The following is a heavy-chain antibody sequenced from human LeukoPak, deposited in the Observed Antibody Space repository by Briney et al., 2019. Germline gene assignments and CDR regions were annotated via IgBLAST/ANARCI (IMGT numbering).Heavy chain of an antibody. Sequence: PGGSLRLSCAASGFTPGIYAVSWVRQAPGKGLEWVSAFSGGGDSYYADSVKGRFTISRDNSKKILYLQMNSLRAEDTAVYYCAKEGTNWGFSWFDPWGQGTLVTVSS. CDR2: FSGGGDS. CDR1: GFTPGIYA. J-gene: IGHJ5*02. D-gene: IGHD7-27*01. CDR3: AKEGTNWGFSWFDP. V-gene: IGHV3-23*01.